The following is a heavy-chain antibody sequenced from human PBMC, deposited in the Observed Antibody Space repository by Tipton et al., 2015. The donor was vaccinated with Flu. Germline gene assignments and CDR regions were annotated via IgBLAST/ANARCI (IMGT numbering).Heavy chain of an antibody. CDR2: IHTSGTT. Sequence: GLVKPSETLSLTCTVSGGSISSYCCSWFRQFPGKGLEWIGFIHTSGTTEYNPSLRSRVTTSVDTSKSQFSLTLSSVTAADTAVYHCAREGYDSSGYFIDYWGQGTLVTVSA. V-gene: IGHV4-59*01. D-gene: IGHD3-22*01. J-gene: IGHJ4*02. CDR3: AREGYDSSGYFIDY. CDR1: GGSISSYC.